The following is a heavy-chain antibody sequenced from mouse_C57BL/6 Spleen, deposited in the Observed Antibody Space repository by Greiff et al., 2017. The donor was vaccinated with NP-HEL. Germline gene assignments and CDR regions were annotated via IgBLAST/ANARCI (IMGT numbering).Heavy chain of an antibody. D-gene: IGHD1-1*01. CDR3: ARGGTYYGSFFDY. CDR2: INYDGSST. Sequence: EVQRVESEGGLVQPGSSMKLSCTASGFTFSDYYMAWVRQVPEKGLEWVANINYDGSSTYYLDSLKSRFIISRDNAKNILYLQMSSLKSEDTATYYCARGGTYYGSFFDYWGQGTTLTVSS. J-gene: IGHJ2*01. V-gene: IGHV5-16*01. CDR1: GFTFSDYY.